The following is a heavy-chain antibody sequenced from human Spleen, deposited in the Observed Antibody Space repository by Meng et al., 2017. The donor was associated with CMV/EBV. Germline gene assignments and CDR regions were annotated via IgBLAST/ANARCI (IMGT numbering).Heavy chain of an antibody. D-gene: IGHD3-10*01. J-gene: IGHJ6*02. CDR2: MSGYNGNT. CDR3: ARDTPTWFGELLDHYHGMDV. CDR1: GYTFTDYG. Sequence: ASVKVSCKTSGYTFTDYGVSWVRQAPGQGLEWMGWMSGYNGNTNYAQKFQGRVTMTADTSTTTAYMELRSLRSDDKAVYYCARDTPTWFGELLDHYHGMDVWGQGTTVTVSS. V-gene: IGHV1-18*01.